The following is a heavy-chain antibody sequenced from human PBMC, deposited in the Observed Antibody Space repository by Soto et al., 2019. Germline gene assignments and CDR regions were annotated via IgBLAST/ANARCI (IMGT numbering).Heavy chain of an antibody. CDR1: GYTFTSYA. Sequence: ASVKVSCKASGYTFTSYAMHWVRQAPGQRLEWMGWINAGNGNTKYSQKFQGRVTITRDTSAGTAYMELSSLRSEDTAVYYCARDHLGGYDPGGYYYCYGMDVGGQGTTVTVSS. J-gene: IGHJ6*02. V-gene: IGHV1-3*01. CDR3: ARDHLGGYDPGGYYYCYGMDV. CDR2: INAGNGNT. D-gene: IGHD5-12*01.